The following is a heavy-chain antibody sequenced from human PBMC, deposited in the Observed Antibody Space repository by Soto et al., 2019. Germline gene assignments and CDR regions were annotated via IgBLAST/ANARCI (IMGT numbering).Heavy chain of an antibody. CDR3: ASLFGYCSSTSCYAYYMVV. CDR2: IYYSGST. V-gene: IGHV4-59*08. D-gene: IGHD2-2*01. J-gene: IGHJ6*03. CDR1: GGSIGSYY. Sequence: SETLSLTCAVSGGSIGSYYWSWIRQPPGKGLEWIGYIYYSGSTNYNPSLKSRVTISVDTSNNQFSLKLSSVTAADTAVYYCASLFGYCSSTSCYAYYMVVWGKGTTVTVSS.